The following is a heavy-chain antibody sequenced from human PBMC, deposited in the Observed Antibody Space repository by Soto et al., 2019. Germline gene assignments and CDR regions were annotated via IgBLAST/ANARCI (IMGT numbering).Heavy chain of an antibody. D-gene: IGHD2-21*02. J-gene: IGHJ4*02. CDR3: ARIVYCGGDCFSFDY. Sequence: SETLSLTCTVSGGSISSYYWSWIRQPPGKGLEWIGYIYHSGTTNYNPSLKSRVTISVDKSKNQFSLKLSSVSAADTAVYYCARIVYCGGDCFSFDYWGQGTLVTVSS. V-gene: IGHV4-59*12. CDR1: GGSISSYY. CDR2: IYHSGTT.